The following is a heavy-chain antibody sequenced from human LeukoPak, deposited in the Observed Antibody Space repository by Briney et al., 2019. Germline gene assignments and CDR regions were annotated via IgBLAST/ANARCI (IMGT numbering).Heavy chain of an antibody. J-gene: IGHJ4*02. V-gene: IGHV3-30*04. CDR1: GFTFNNHA. CDR2: ISYDGSNK. CDR3: ARDSGFSGTQRGEY. Sequence: PGGSLRLSCAASGFTFNNHAMHWVRQAPGKGLQWVAVISYDGSNKYYADSVKGRFTISRDNSKNTLYLQMNSLRAEDTAVYYCARDSGFSGTQRGEYWGQGTLVTVSS. D-gene: IGHD3/OR15-3a*01.